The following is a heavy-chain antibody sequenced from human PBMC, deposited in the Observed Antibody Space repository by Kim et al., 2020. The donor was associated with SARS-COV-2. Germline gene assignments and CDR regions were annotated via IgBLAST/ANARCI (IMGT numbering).Heavy chain of an antibody. V-gene: IGHV3-7*03. CDR1: GFSFSSYW. CDR3: ASHGDFDH. D-gene: IGHD7-27*01. J-gene: IGHJ4*02. CDR2: IKQDGSEK. Sequence: GGSLRLSCAASGFSFSSYWMSWVRQAPGKGLEWVANIKQDGSEKNYVDSVKGRFTISRDNGKNSRYLQMNSLRAEDTAAYYCASHGDFDHWGQGTLVTVSS.